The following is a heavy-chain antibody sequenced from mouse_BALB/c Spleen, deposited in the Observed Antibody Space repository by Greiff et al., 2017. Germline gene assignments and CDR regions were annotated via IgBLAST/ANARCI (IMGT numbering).Heavy chain of an antibody. D-gene: IGHD1-1*01. Sequence: VQRVESGAELARPGASVKLSCKASGYTFTDYYINWVKQRTGQGLEWIGEIYPGSGNTYYNEKFKGKATLTADTSSSTAYMQLSSLTSEDSAVYFGANYYYGSSRYFDVWGAGTTVTVSA. V-gene: IGHV1-77*01. CDR1: GYTFTDYY. CDR3: ANYYYGSSRYFDV. J-gene: IGHJ1*01. CDR2: IYPGSGNT.